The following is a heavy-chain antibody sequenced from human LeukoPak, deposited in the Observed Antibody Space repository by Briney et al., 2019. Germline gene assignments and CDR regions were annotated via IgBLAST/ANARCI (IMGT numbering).Heavy chain of an antibody. J-gene: IGHJ3*01. Sequence: PGGSLRLSCEASGFTFRNYAMTWVRQAPGKGLEWVSAISGSGAKTYYADSVKGRFTISRDNSRNTLYLQMNSLRVEDTAVHYCAQGDSYYDFLLSVWGQGTMVTVSS. D-gene: IGHD3-3*01. CDR1: GFTFRNYA. CDR3: AQGDSYYDFLLSV. V-gene: IGHV3-23*01. CDR2: ISGSGAKT.